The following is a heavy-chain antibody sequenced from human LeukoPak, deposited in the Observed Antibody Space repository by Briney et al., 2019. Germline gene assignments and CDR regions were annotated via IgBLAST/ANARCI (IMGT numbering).Heavy chain of an antibody. J-gene: IGHJ5*02. CDR1: GGSISSYY. CDR3: AREPGFDSSGYLNWFDP. V-gene: IGHV4-59*01. Sequence: SETLSLTCTVSGGSISSYYWSWIRQPPGKGLEWIACISYSGSTKHNPSLKSRVTISVDTSKNQLSLKLSSVTAADTAVYYCAREPGFDSSGYLNWFDPWGQGTLVTVSS. D-gene: IGHD3-22*01. CDR2: ISYSGST.